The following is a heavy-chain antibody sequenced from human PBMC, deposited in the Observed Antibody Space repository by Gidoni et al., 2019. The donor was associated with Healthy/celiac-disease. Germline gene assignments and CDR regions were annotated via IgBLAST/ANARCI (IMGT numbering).Heavy chain of an antibody. CDR3: AREGIAVAAVFDY. Sequence: QVQLVESGGGVVQPGRSLRPSCAASGFTFSSYGMHWVRQAPGKGLEWVAVIWYDGSNKYYADSVKGRFTISRDNSKNTLYLQMNSLRAEDTAVYYCAREGIAVAAVFDYWGQGTLVTVSS. V-gene: IGHV3-33*01. CDR2: IWYDGSNK. CDR1: GFTFSSYG. D-gene: IGHD6-19*01. J-gene: IGHJ4*02.